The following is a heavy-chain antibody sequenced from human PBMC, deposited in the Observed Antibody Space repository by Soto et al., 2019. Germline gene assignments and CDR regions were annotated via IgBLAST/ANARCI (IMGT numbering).Heavy chain of an antibody. D-gene: IGHD2-2*01. CDR2: ISSSSSYI. Sequence: TGGSLRLSCAASGFTFSSYSMNWVRQAPGKGLEWVSSISSSSSYIYYADSVKGRFTISRDNAKNSLYLQMNSLRAEDTAVYYCARDRKYQLLSPPGYWGQGTLVTVSS. V-gene: IGHV3-21*01. CDR1: GFTFSSYS. CDR3: ARDRKYQLLSPPGY. J-gene: IGHJ4*02.